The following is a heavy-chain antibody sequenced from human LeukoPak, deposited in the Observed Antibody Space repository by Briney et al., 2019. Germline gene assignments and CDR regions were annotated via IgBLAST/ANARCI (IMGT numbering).Heavy chain of an antibody. CDR2: ISGSGGST. D-gene: IGHD6-13*01. CDR3: ASISQQLVLRDPV. J-gene: IGHJ4*02. Sequence: GGSLRLSCAASGFTFSSYAMSWVRQAPGKGLEWVSAISGSGGSTYYADSVKGRFTISRDNSKNTLYLQMNSLRAEDTAVYYCASISQQLVLRDPVWGQGTLDTVSS. CDR1: GFTFSSYA. V-gene: IGHV3-23*01.